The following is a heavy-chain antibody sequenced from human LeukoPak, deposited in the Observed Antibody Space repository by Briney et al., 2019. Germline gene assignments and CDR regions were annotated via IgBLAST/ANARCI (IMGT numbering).Heavy chain of an antibody. Sequence: GASVKVSCKASGYTFTGYYMHWVRQAPGQGLEWMGWINPNSGGTNYAQKLQGRVTMTRDTSISPAYMELSRLRSDDPAVYYCARGWRLRYFDWLPFDYWGQGTLVTVSS. CDR1: GYTFTGYY. D-gene: IGHD3-9*01. CDR2: INPNSGGT. V-gene: IGHV1-2*02. CDR3: ARGWRLRYFDWLPFDY. J-gene: IGHJ4*02.